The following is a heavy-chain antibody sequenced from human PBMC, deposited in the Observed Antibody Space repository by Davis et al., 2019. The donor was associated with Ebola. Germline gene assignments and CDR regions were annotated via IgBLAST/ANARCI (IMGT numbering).Heavy chain of an antibody. Sequence: SETLSLTCTVSGGSVTSGGYYWSWIRQPPGKGLEWIGYIHSTGNTNYNPSLKSRVTISVDTSKNQFSLKVNPVTAADTAVYYCARNGYNYVVTWFDPWGQGTLVTVSS. J-gene: IGHJ5*02. CDR3: ARNGYNYVVTWFDP. CDR2: IHSTGNT. D-gene: IGHD5-18*01. V-gene: IGHV4-61*08. CDR1: GGSVTSGGYY.